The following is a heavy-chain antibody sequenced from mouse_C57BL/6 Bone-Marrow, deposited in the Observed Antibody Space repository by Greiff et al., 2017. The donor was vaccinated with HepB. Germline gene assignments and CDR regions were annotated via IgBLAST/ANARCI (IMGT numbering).Heavy chain of an antibody. Sequence: VQLKESGAELVRPGASVKLSCTASGFNIKDDYMHWVKQRPEQGLEWIGWIDPENGDTEYASKFQGKATITADTSSNTAYLQLSSLTSEDTAVYYCTTPYDGYFSYWYFDVWGTGTTVTVSS. J-gene: IGHJ1*03. D-gene: IGHD2-3*01. CDR1: GFNIKDDY. CDR3: TTPYDGYFSYWYFDV. CDR2: IDPENGDT. V-gene: IGHV14-4*01.